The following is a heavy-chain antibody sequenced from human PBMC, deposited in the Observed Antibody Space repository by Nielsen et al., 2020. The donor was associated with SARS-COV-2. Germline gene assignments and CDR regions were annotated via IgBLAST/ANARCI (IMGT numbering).Heavy chain of an antibody. CDR3: ASPSGMIVVDYYYYGMDV. D-gene: IGHD3-22*01. Sequence: GESLKISCAASGFTFSSYGMHWVRQAPGKGLEWVAVISYDGSNKYYADSVKGRFTISRDNSKNTLYLQMNSLRSEDTAVYYCASPSGMIVVDYYYYGMDVWGQGTTVTVSS. V-gene: IGHV3-30*03. J-gene: IGHJ6*02. CDR2: ISYDGSNK. CDR1: GFTFSSYG.